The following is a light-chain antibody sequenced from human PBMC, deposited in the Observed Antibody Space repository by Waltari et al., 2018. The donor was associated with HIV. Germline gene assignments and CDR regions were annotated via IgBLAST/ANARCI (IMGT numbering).Light chain of an antibody. J-gene: IGLJ2*01. Sequence: QSVLTQPPSVSAAPGQKVSISCSGSSSNIGKSYVSWYQQLPGTAPKLLIYDNNKRPSGSPDRFSGSKSGTSATLGITGLQTGDEADYYCETWDHSLSAVVFGGGTKLTVL. V-gene: IGLV1-51*01. CDR1: SSNIGKSY. CDR2: DNN. CDR3: ETWDHSLSAVV.